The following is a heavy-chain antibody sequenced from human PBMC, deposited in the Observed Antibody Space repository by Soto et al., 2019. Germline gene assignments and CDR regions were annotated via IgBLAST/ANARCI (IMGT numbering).Heavy chain of an antibody. V-gene: IGHV1-18*01. CDR1: GYDFSHFG. CDR2: IGPYTGNT. D-gene: IGHD3-22*01. CDR3: ARDSYDSSGYSYYFDY. J-gene: IGHJ4*02. Sequence: ASVKVSCKASGYDFSHFGISWVRQAPGQGLEWMGRIGPYTGNTHYAQRLQGRVTITRDTSASTAYMELSSLRSEDTAVYYCARDSYDSSGYSYYFDYWGQGTLVTVSS.